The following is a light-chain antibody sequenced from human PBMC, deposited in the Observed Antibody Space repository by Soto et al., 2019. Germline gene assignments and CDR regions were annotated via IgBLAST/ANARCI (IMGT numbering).Light chain of an antibody. J-gene: IGLJ3*02. CDR1: TSNIGSNT. CDR2: NNN. V-gene: IGLV1-44*01. CDR3: AAWDDSLMGLV. Sequence: QSVLTQPPSTSGTPGQRVTISCSGTTSNIGSNTVHWYQQLPGTAPKLLIYNNNQRPSGVPDRLSGSKSGTSASLAISGLQSEDEALYYCAAWDDSLMGLVFGGGTKVTVL.